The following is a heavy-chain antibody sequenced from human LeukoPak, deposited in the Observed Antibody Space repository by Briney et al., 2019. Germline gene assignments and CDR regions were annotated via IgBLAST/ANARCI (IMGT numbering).Heavy chain of an antibody. J-gene: IGHJ3*02. CDR1: GGSISSYY. CDR2: IYYSGST. D-gene: IGHD3-16*01. V-gene: IGHV4-59*01. CDR3: ARDSRGGGDAFDI. Sequence: KPSETLSLTCTVSGGSISSYYWSWIRQPPGKGLEWIGYIYYSGSTNYNPSLKSRVTISVDTSKNQFSLKLSSVTAADTAVYYCARDSRGGGDAFDIWGQGTMVTVSS.